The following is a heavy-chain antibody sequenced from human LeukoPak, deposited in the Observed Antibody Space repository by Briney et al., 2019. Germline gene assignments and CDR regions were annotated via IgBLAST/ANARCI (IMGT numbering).Heavy chain of an antibody. CDR2: INPSGGST. CDR1: GYTFTSYY. J-gene: IGHJ4*02. D-gene: IGHD3-9*01. Sequence: ASVKVSCKASGYTFTSYYMHWVRQAPGQGLEWMGIINPSGGSTSYAQKFQGRVTMTRDTSTSTVYMELSSLRSEDTAVYYCARQYYDILTGKGYFDYWGQGTLVTVSS. CDR3: ARQYYDILTGKGYFDY. V-gene: IGHV1-46*01.